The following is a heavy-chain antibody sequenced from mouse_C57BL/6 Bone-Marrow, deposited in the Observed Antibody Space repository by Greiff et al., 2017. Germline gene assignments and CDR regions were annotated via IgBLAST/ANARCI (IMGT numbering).Heavy chain of an antibody. V-gene: IGHV1-69*01. J-gene: IGHJ2*01. Sequence: QVQLQQPGAELVMPGASVKLSCKASGYTFTSYWMHWVKQRPGQGLEWIGEIDPSDSYTNYNQKFKGKSTLTVDKSSSTAYMQLSSLTAEDSAVYDDARYGYGNAFDYWGQGTTLTVSS. CDR3: ARYGYGNAFDY. CDR1: GYTFTSYW. D-gene: IGHD1-2*01. CDR2: IDPSDSYT.